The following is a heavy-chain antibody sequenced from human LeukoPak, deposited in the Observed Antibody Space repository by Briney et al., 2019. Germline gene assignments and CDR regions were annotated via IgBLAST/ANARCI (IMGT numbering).Heavy chain of an antibody. CDR1: GYTFTGYY. CDR2: INPNSGGT. D-gene: IGHD1-26*01. Sequence: ASVKVSCKASGYTFTGYYMHWVRQAPGQGLEWMGWINPNSGGTNYAQKFQGRVTITRNTSISTAYMELSSLRSEDTAVYYCARTIVGVLDPWGQGTLVTVSS. J-gene: IGHJ5*02. CDR3: ARTIVGVLDP. V-gene: IGHV1-2*02.